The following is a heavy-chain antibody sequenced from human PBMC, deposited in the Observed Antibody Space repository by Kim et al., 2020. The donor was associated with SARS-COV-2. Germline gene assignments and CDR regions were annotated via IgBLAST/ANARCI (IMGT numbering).Heavy chain of an antibody. CDR2: IDHSGST. V-gene: IGHV4-39*07. D-gene: IGHD6-13*01. J-gene: IGHJ4*02. CDR1: GGSITSNTYY. CDR3: ATVLREKSHWYHFDN. Sequence: SETLSLTCTVSGGSITSNTYYWAWIRQPPGKGLEWTGSIDHSGSTYYNSSLKSRVTISLDPSKSQFSLRLSSVTAADTAVYYCATVLREKSHWYHFDNWGRGTLVTVSS.